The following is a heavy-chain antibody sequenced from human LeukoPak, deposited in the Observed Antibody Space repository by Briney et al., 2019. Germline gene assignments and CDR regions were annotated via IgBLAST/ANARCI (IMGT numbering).Heavy chain of an antibody. Sequence: PGGSLRLSCLVSGFIFSNYTMHWVRQAPGKGLEWVAFIRYDGNNKYYADSVKGRFTISRDNSKNTLYLQMNSLRAEDTAVYYCARENSSSGYYYYYYMDVWGKGTTVTVSS. CDR1: GFIFSNYT. CDR2: IRYDGNNK. V-gene: IGHV3-30*02. J-gene: IGHJ6*03. D-gene: IGHD6-6*01. CDR3: ARENSSSGYYYYYYMDV.